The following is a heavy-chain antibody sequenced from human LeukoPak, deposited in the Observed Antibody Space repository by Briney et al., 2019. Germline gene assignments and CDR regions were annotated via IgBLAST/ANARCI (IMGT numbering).Heavy chain of an antibody. D-gene: IGHD4-17*01. CDR2: IYYSGST. J-gene: IGHJ4*02. CDR3: ARGTVTLDY. CDR1: GGSFSSGSYY. V-gene: IGHV4-61*01. Sequence: SETLSLTCTVSGGSFSSGSYYWSWIRQPPGKGLEWIGYIYYSGSTNYNPSLKSRVTISVDTSKNQFSLKLSSVTAADTAVYYCARGTVTLDYWGQGTLVTVSP.